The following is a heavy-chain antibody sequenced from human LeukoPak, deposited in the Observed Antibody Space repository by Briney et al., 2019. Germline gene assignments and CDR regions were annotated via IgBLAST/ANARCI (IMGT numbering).Heavy chain of an antibody. CDR2: INPNSGGT. D-gene: IGHD3-22*01. CDR3: ARATYYYDSTGYYKY. Sequence: ASVKVSCKASGYTFTGYYMYWVRQAPGQRLEWVGWINPNSGGTNYAQKFQGRVTMTRDTSISTAYMEVSRLRSDDTAVYYCARATYYYDSTGYYKYWGQGTLVTVSS. V-gene: IGHV1-2*02. CDR1: GYTFTGYY. J-gene: IGHJ4*02.